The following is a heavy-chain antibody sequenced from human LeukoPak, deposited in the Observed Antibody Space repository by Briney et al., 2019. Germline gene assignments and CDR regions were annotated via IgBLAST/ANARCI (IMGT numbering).Heavy chain of an antibody. D-gene: IGHD3-10*01. V-gene: IGHV3-48*02. J-gene: IGHJ4*02. CDR2: ISSSSRTI. CDR1: GFTVSSHS. CDR3: ARDLSSVPTR. Sequence: GRSLRLSCAASGFTVSSHSMNWVRQAPGKGLEWVSYISSSSRTIHYADSVKGRFTISRDNAKNSLYLQMNSLRDEDTAVYYCARDLSSVPTRWGQGTLVTVSS.